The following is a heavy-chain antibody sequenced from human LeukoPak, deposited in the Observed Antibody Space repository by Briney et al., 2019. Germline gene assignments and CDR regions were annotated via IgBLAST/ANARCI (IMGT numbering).Heavy chain of an antibody. Sequence: SETLSLTCTVSGGSISSYYWSWIRQPPGKGLEWIGYIYYSGSTNYNPSLKSRVTISVDTSKNQFSLKLSSVTAADTAVYCCARGPELDYWGQGTLVTVSS. CDR3: ARGPELDY. CDR1: GGSISSYY. J-gene: IGHJ4*02. CDR2: IYYSGST. V-gene: IGHV4-59*01.